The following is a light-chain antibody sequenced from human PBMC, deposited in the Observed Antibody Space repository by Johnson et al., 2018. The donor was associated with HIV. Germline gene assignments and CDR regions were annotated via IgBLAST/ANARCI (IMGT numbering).Light chain of an antibody. CDR1: SSNIGNNY. J-gene: IGLJ1*01. CDR2: ENN. V-gene: IGLV1-51*02. CDR3: GTWDNSLGVFFV. Sequence: QSVLTQPPSVSAAPGQKVTISCSGSSSNIGNNYVSWYQQLPGTAPKLLIYENNKRPSGIPDRFSGSKSGTSATLGITGLQTGDEADYYCGTWDNSLGVFFVFGTGTEVTVL.